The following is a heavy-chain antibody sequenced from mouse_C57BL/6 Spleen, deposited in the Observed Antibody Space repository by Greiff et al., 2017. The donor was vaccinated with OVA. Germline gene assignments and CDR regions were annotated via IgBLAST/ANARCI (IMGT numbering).Heavy chain of an antibody. D-gene: IGHD1-1*01. V-gene: IGHV14-4*01. CDR2: IDPENGDT. CDR1: GFTFKDDY. Sequence: EVKLMESGAELVRPGASVKLSCTASGFTFKDDYMHWVKQRPEQGLEWIGWIDPENGDTEYASKFQGKATITADTSSNTAYLQLSSLTSEDTAVYYCTYSYCGSSSLDYWGQGTTLTVSS. J-gene: IGHJ2*01. CDR3: TYSYCGSSSLDY.